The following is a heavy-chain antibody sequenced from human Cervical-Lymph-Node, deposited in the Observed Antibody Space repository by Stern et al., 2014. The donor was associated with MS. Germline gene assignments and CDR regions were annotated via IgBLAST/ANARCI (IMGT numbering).Heavy chain of an antibody. Sequence: VQLEESGGGLVKPGGSLRLSCAASGFTFSSYSMNWVRQAPGKGLEWVSSISSSSSYIYYADSVKGRFTISRDNAKNSLYLQMNSLRAEDTAVYYCARDQGDYYYYGMDVWGQGTTVTVSS. CDR2: ISSSSSYI. V-gene: IGHV3-21*01. CDR3: ARDQGDYYYYGMDV. CDR1: GFTFSSYS. J-gene: IGHJ6*02.